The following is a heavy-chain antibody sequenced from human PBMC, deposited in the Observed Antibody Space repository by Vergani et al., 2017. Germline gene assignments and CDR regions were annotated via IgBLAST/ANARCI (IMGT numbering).Heavy chain of an antibody. V-gene: IGHV4-59*08. D-gene: IGHD3-22*01. Sequence: QVQLQESGPGLVKPSETLSLTCTVSGGSISSYYWSWIRQPPGKGLEWIGYIYYSGSTNYNPSLKSRVTISVDTSKNQFSLKLSSVTAADTAVYYCARHLNYYDSSGYYYSGYYFDYWGQGTLVTVSS. CDR2: IYYSGST. CDR3: ARHLNYYDSSGYYYSGYYFDY. CDR1: GGSISSYY. J-gene: IGHJ4*02.